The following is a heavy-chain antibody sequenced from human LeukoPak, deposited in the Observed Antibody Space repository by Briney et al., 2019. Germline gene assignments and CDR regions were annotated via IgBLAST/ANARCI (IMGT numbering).Heavy chain of an antibody. CDR1: GYTFIDFY. J-gene: IGHJ4*02. CDR2: INPNSGAI. V-gene: IGHV1-2*02. Sequence: EASVKVSCKASGYTFIDFYIHWVRQAPGQGLEWMGWINPNSGAIKYSQKFQGRVSMTRDTSTSTAYMDLSSLRSDDTAVYYCARVKKLMPEFEFWGQGTLVTVS. CDR3: ARVKKLMPEFEF. D-gene: IGHD2-2*01.